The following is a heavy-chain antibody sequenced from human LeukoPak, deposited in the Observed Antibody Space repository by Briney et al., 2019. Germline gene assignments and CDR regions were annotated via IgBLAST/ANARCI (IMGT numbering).Heavy chain of an antibody. J-gene: IGHJ4*02. D-gene: IGHD5/OR15-5a*01. Sequence: ASVKVSFKASGYIFTSYYIHWVRQAPGQGLEWMGWISSNSGVTNYAQKFQGRVTMTSDMSISTAYMELRRLKSDDTAVYYCARDPGSNFFDYWGQGTQITVSS. CDR1: GYIFTSYY. CDR3: ARDPGSNFFDY. CDR2: ISSNSGVT. V-gene: IGHV1-2*02.